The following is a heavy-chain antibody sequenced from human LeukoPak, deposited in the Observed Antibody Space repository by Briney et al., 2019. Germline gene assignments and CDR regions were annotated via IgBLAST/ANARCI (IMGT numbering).Heavy chain of an antibody. V-gene: IGHV3-21*01. CDR3: ARDKEPGATQLFDY. D-gene: IGHD1-26*01. J-gene: IGHJ4*02. CDR2: ISSSSSYI. Sequence: PGGSLRLSCAASGFTFSSYSMNWVRQAPGKGLEWVSSISSSSSYIYYADSVKGRFTISRDNAKNSLYLQMNSLRAEDTAVYYCARDKEPGATQLFDYWGQGTLVTVSS. CDR1: GFTFSSYS.